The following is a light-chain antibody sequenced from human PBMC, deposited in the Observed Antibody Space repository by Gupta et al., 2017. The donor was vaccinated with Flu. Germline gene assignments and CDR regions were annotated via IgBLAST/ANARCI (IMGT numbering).Light chain of an antibody. CDR2: RDN. CDR1: ASNIGKNT. CDR3: ASGDSRDGHFV. V-gene: IGLV1-44*01. J-gene: IGLJ1*01. Sequence: QSVLTQPPSASGTPGQRVVISCSGRASNIGKNTVNWYRQLPGMAPTLLIHRDNQRPSGVPDRFSASRSGTSASLAISGLQSEDEAIYYCASGDSRDGHFVFGTGTKVTVL.